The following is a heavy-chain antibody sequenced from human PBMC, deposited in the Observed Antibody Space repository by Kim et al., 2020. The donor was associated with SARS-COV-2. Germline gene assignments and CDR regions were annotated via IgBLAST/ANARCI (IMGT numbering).Heavy chain of an antibody. Sequence: GGSLRLSCAASGFTFSSYAMHWVRQAPGKGLEWVAVISYDGSNKYYADSVKGRFTISRDNSKNTLYLQMNSLRAEDTAVYYCASSTTYYDILTASGAYDYWGQVTLVTVSS. V-gene: IGHV3-30*04. CDR3: ASSTTYYDILTASGAYDY. CDR2: ISYDGSNK. CDR1: GFTFSSYA. D-gene: IGHD3-9*01. J-gene: IGHJ4*02.